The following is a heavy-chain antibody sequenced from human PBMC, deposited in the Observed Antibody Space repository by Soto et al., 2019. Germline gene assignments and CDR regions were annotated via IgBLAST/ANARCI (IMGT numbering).Heavy chain of an antibody. D-gene: IGHD2-15*01. CDR3: ARVGGGMRDY. J-gene: IGHJ4*02. CDR2: IIPIFGTA. Sequence: WASVKVSCKASGGTFSSYAISWVRQAPGQGLEWMGGIIPIFGTANYAQKFQGRVTITADESTSTAYMELSSLRSEDTAVYYCARVGGGMRDYWGQGTLVTVSS. V-gene: IGHV1-69*13. CDR1: GGTFSSYA.